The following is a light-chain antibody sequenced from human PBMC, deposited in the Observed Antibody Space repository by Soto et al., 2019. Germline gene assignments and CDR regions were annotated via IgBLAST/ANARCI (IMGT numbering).Light chain of an antibody. Sequence: DIQMTQSPSTLSSSEGARVTISCGASQSVSIWLAWYQQTPGRAPKLLIYKSSILESGVPSRFSGSGSGTEFTLTISSLQPDDVATYDCQQFNTSPWTFGQGTKVDIK. CDR3: QQFNTSPWT. J-gene: IGKJ1*01. V-gene: IGKV1-5*03. CDR2: KSS. CDR1: QSVSIW.